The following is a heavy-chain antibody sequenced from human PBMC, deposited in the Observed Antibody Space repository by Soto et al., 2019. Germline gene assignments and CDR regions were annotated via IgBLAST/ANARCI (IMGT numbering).Heavy chain of an antibody. V-gene: IGHV3-74*01. CDR2: INPDGSHT. CDR3: ARVKLGSYDWFDP. J-gene: IGHJ5*02. CDR1: GFTFINYW. Sequence: EVQLVESGGDLVQPGGSLRLSCAASGFTFINYWMHWVRQVPGKGLMWVSRINPDGSHTTYADSVKGRFDISRDNARNTVYLQMNSLRAEDTAVYYCARVKLGSYDWFDPWGQGTLVTVSS. D-gene: IGHD3-16*01.